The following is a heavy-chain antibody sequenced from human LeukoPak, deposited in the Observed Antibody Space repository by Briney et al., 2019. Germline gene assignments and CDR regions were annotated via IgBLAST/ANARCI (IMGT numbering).Heavy chain of an antibody. CDR3: AIAAIQTIFGVVNAFDI. CDR1: GYSISSGYY. V-gene: IGHV4-38-2*01. J-gene: IGHJ3*02. D-gene: IGHD3-3*01. Sequence: PSETRSLTCAVSGYSISSGYYWGWIRQPPGKGLEWSGSIYHSGSTYYNPSLKSRVTISVDTSKNQFSLKLSSVTAADTAVYYCAIAAIQTIFGVVNAFDIWGQGTMVTVSS. CDR2: IYHSGST.